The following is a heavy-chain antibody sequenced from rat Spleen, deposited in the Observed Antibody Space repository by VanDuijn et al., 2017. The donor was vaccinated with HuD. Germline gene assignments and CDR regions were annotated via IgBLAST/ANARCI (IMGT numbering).Heavy chain of an antibody. CDR2: INPDGSRT. Sequence: EVQLVESGGGLVQPGRSLKLSCAASGFIFSSNWLNWIRQAPGKGLEWVATINPDGSRTYYRDSVKGRFTISRDNAKSTLYLQMDSLRSEDTATYYCTRDGNSGYDYWGQGVMVTVSS. J-gene: IGHJ2*01. D-gene: IGHD4-3*01. V-gene: IGHV5-29*01. CDR3: TRDGNSGYDY. CDR1: GFIFSSNW.